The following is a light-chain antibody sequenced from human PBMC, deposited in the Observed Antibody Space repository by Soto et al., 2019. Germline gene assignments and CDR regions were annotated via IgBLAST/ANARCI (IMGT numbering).Light chain of an antibody. CDR3: ISYTGSSTSYV. CDR2: EVS. CDR1: SSDVGSYDH. J-gene: IGLJ1*01. Sequence: QSVVTQPACVSGSPGQSITISCSGTSSDVGSYDHVAWYQQFPGKTPKLMIYEVSNRPSGVSSRFSGSKSGNTASLTISGLQAEDEADYYCISYTGSSTSYVFGSGTKVTVL. V-gene: IGLV2-14*01.